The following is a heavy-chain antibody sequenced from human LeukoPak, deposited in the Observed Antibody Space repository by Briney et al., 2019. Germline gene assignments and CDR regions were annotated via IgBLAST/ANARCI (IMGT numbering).Heavy chain of an antibody. V-gene: IGHV4-59*08. Sequence: PSETLSLTRTVSGGPTTKYHWTWIPQPPRKGLEWIGYIYYSGSTNSNPSLKSRVTMSVDTSKNQFSLKLNSVTAADTAVYYCARRVRGSNGMDVWGQGTTVTVSS. D-gene: IGHD6-13*01. J-gene: IGHJ6*02. CDR2: IYYSGST. CDR1: GGPTTKYH. CDR3: ARRVRGSNGMDV.